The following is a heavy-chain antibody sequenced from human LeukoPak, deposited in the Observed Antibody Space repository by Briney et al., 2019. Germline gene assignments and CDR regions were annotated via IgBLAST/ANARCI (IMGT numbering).Heavy chain of an antibody. Sequence: SETLSLTCTVSGGSISSYYWSWIRQPPGKGLEWIGYIYYSGSTNYNPSLKSRVTISVDTSKNQFSLKLSSVTAADTAVYYCARDKGSGWALKARGWFDPWGQGTLVTVSS. CDR3: ARDKGSGWALKARGWFDP. D-gene: IGHD6-19*01. J-gene: IGHJ5*02. V-gene: IGHV4-59*01. CDR2: IYYSGST. CDR1: GGSISSYY.